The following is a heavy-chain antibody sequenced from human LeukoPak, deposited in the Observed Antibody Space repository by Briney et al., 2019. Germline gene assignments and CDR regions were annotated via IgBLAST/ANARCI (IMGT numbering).Heavy chain of an antibody. CDR2: IYYSGNT. Sequence: SETLSLTCTVSDGSISSSSYYWGWIRQPPGKGLEWIGTIYYSGNTYYNASLKSRVTISVDTSKNQFSLKLTSVTAADTAVYYCARQADLDAFDIWGQGTMVTVFS. CDR3: ARQADLDAFDI. CDR1: DGSISSSSYY. V-gene: IGHV4-39*01. J-gene: IGHJ3*02.